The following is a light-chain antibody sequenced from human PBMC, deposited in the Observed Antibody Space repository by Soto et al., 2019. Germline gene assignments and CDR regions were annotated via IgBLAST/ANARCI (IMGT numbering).Light chain of an antibody. V-gene: IGLV1-47*01. CDR1: SSSIGRDF. Sequence: QSVLTQPPSASGTTVQRVTISCSGSSSSIGRDFVYWYQQLPGTAPKLLIYRNNQRPSGVPDRFSGSKSGTSASLAISGLRSEDEVDYYCAAWDDSLSAVVFGGGTKLTVL. J-gene: IGLJ2*01. CDR3: AAWDDSLSAVV. CDR2: RNN.